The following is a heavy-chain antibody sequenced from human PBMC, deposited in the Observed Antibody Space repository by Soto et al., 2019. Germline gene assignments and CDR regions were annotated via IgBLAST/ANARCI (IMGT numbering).Heavy chain of an antibody. V-gene: IGHV1-69*13. CDR1: GGTFSSYA. J-gene: IGHJ4*02. Sequence: SVKVSCKAPGGTFSSYALSWARHAPGQGLEWMGGIIPIFGTANYAQKFQGRVTITADESTSTAYMELSSLRSEDTAVYYCAREMYYYDSSGYRPFDYWGQGTLVTVSS. CDR3: AREMYYYDSSGYRPFDY. D-gene: IGHD3-22*01. CDR2: IIPIFGTA.